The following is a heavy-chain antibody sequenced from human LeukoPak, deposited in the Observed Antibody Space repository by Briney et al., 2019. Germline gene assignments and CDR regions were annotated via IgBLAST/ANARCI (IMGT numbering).Heavy chain of an antibody. CDR3: ARDKVTYGMDV. J-gene: IGHJ6*02. CDR2: IYYSGST. CDR1: GGSISSGGYY. Sequence: SQTLSLTCTVSGGSISSGGYYWSWIRQPPGKGLEWIGYIYYSGSTYYNPSLKSRVTISVDTSKNQFSLKLSSVTAADTAVYYCARDKVTYGMDVWGQGTTVTVSS. V-gene: IGHV4-31*03. D-gene: IGHD2-21*02.